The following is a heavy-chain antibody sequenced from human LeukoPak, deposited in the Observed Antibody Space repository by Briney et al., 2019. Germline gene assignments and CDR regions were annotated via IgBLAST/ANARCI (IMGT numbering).Heavy chain of an antibody. J-gene: IGHJ4*02. CDR2: IIPIFGTA. V-gene: IGHV1-69*13. D-gene: IGHD6-19*01. Sequence: ASVKVSCKASGGTFSSYAISWVRQAPGQGLEWMGGIIPIFGTANYAQKFQGRVTITADESTSTAYMELSSLRSGDTAVYYCARDRNSGWPFDYWGQGTLVTVSS. CDR1: GGTFSSYA. CDR3: ARDRNSGWPFDY.